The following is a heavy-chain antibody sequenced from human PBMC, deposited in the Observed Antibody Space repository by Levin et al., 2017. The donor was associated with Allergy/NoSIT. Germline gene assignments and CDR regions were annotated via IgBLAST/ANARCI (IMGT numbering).Heavy chain of an antibody. CDR2: ISGSGGST. D-gene: IGHD3-3*01. V-gene: IGHV3-23*01. CDR3: AKGIRVLRFFSGGY. J-gene: IGHJ4*02. Sequence: PGESLKISCAASGFTFSSYAMSWVRQAPGKGLEWVSAISGSGGSTYYADSVKGRFTISRDNSKNTLYLQMNSLRAEDTAVYYCAKGIRVLRFFSGGYWGQGTLVTVSS. CDR1: GFTFSSYA.